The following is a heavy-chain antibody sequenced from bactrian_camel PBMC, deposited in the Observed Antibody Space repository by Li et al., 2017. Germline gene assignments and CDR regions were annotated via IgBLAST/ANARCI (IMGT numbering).Heavy chain of an antibody. CDR3: AADPRVEAGTLIDELYDY. D-gene: IGHD6*01. J-gene: IGHJ4*01. CDR2: IDSDGRP. V-gene: IGHV3S55*01. Sequence: HVQLVESGGGSVQAGSSLRLSCAVSGFTFDYYCAGWFRQAPGKEREKVASIDSDGRPSYGDSVKGRFTISKDNAKNALYLQMDTLQPEDTAMYYCAADPRVEAGTLIDELYDYWGQGTQVTVS. CDR1: GFTFDYYC.